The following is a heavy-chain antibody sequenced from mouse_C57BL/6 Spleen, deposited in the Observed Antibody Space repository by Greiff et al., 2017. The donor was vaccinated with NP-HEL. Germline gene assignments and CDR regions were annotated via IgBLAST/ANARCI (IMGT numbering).Heavy chain of an antibody. CDR2: IYPGDGDT. J-gene: IGHJ3*01. CDR3: AIPNSYGSSYGFAY. V-gene: IGHV1-82*01. CDR1: GYAFSSSW. Sequence: QVQLQQSGPELVKPGASVKISCKASGYAFSSSWMHWVKQRPGKGLEWIGRIYPGDGDTNYNGKFKGQATLTADKSSSTAYLQLSSLTSEDSAVYLGAIPNSYGSSYGFAYWGQGTLVTVSA. D-gene: IGHD1-1*01.